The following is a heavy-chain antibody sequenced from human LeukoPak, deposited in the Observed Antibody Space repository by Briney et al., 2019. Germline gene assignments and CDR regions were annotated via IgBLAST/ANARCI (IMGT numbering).Heavy chain of an antibody. J-gene: IGHJ4*02. D-gene: IGHD3-22*01. V-gene: IGHV3-48*04. CDR2: ISSSSSTI. CDR3: ANLKIGY. Sequence: GGSLRLSCAASGFTFSSYWMIWVRQAPGKGLEWISYISSSSSTIYYADSVKGRFTISRDNAKNSLYLQMNSLRADDTAVYYCANLKIGYWGQGTLVTVSS. CDR1: GFTFSSYW.